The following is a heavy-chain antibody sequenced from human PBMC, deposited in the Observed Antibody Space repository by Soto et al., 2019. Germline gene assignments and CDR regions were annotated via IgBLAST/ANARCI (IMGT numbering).Heavy chain of an antibody. CDR3: VSFSPAFYFDS. Sequence: PGGSLRLSXAASELTFSSYGMNWVRQAPGKGLEWVSAISSSTSFIHYADSVKGRFTISRDNAKNSLYLQMNSLRAEDTAMYYCVSFSPAFYFDSWGQGTLVTVS. V-gene: IGHV3-21*01. D-gene: IGHD2-2*01. CDR1: ELTFSSYG. CDR2: ISSSTSFI. J-gene: IGHJ4*02.